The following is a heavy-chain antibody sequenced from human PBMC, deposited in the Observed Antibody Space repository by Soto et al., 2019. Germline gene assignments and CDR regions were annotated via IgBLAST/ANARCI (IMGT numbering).Heavy chain of an antibody. J-gene: IGHJ6*02. D-gene: IGHD2-8*01. CDR1: GGSVSSGSYC. Sequence: SETLSLTCTVSGGSVSSGSYCWSWIRQPPGKGLEWIGYIYYSGITNYNPSLKSRVTISVDTSKNQFSLKLSSVTAADTAVYYCAIEEVYAIPAGASWRMAVWGQGTTDTVS. CDR3: AIEEVYAIPAGASWRMAV. V-gene: IGHV4-61*01. CDR2: IYYSGIT.